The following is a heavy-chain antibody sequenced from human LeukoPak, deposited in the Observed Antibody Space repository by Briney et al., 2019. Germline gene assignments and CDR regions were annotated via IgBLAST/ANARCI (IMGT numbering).Heavy chain of an antibody. CDR2: ITSSSDTI. D-gene: IGHD3-22*01. Sequence: PGGSLRLSCTASGFTFTPYSMNWVRQAPGTGLEWVSYITSSSDTIYYADSVKGRFTISRDNAKNSLYLQMNSLRAEDTAVYYCARGLAYYYDTSGVYGMDVWGQGTTVTVSS. CDR3: ARGLAYYYDTSGVYGMDV. V-gene: IGHV3-48*01. J-gene: IGHJ6*02. CDR1: GFTFTPYS.